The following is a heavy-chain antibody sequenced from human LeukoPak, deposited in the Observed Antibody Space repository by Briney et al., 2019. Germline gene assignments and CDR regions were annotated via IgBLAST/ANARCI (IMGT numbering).Heavy chain of an antibody. D-gene: IGHD3-3*01. CDR3: ASAYYDFWSGSPSYGMDV. CDR2: LYYSGST. J-gene: IGHJ6*02. CDR1: GGSISSYY. Sequence: SETLSLTCTVSGGSISSYYWSWIRQPPGKGLEWIGYLYYSGSTYYNPSLKSRVTISVDTSKNQFSLKLSSVTAADTAVYYCASAYYDFWSGSPSYGMDVWGQGTTVTVSS. V-gene: IGHV4-59*08.